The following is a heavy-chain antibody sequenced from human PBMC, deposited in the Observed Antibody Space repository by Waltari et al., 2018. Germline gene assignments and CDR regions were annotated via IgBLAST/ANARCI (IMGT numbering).Heavy chain of an antibody. D-gene: IGHD5-12*01. CDR3: ASGAGVATMGLIDY. CDR1: GFTFSSYS. J-gene: IGHJ4*02. V-gene: IGHV3-21*01. Sequence: EVQLVESGGGLVKPGGSLRPSCAASGFTFSSYSMNWVRQAPGKGLEWVSSISRSSSYIYYADSVKGRFTISRDNAKNSLYLQMNSLRAEDTAVYYCASGAGVATMGLIDYWGQGTLVTVSS. CDR2: ISRSSSYI.